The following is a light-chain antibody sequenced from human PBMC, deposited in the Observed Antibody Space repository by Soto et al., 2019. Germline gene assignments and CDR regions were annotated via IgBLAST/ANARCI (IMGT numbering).Light chain of an antibody. CDR2: GVK. CDR1: GRDIGAYDY. CDR3: CSYARGSRA. J-gene: IGLJ3*02. Sequence: QSALTQPASVSGSPGQSITISCTGSGRDIGAYDYVSWYQQHPGKAPKLLIYGVKNRPSGVSYRFSGSKSGNTASLTISGLQAEDEADYYCCSYARGSRAFGGGTKLTVL. V-gene: IGLV2-14*01.